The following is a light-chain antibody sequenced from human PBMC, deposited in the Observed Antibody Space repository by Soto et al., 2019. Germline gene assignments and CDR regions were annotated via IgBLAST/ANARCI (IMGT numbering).Light chain of an antibody. CDR3: QQYGSSPRT. CDR2: GAS. Sequence: EIVLTQSPGTLSLSPGERATLSCRASQSVSSNYLAWYQQKPGQAPRLLIYGASSRATGIPDRFSGSGSGTDFTLTISGLEPEDFAVYYCQQYGSSPRTFGQGTKVEIK. V-gene: IGKV3-20*01. CDR1: QSVSSNY. J-gene: IGKJ1*01.